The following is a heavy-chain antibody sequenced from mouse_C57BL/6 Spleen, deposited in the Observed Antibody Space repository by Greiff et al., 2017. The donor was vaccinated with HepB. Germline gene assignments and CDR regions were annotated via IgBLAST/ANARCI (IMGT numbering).Heavy chain of an antibody. CDR1: GFTFSSYA. CDR2: ISDGGSYT. Sequence: EVMLVESGGGLVKPGGSLKLSCAASGFTFSSYAMSWVRQTPEKRLEWVATISDGGSYTYYPDNVKGRFTISRDNAKNNLYLQMSHLKSEDTAMYYCASSTMVYFDYGGQGTTLTVSS. CDR3: ASSTMVYFDY. J-gene: IGHJ2*01. D-gene: IGHD2-2*01. V-gene: IGHV5-4*03.